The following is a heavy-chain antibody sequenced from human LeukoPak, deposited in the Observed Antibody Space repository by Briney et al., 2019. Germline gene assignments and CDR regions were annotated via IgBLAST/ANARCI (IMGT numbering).Heavy chain of an antibody. D-gene: IGHD3-10*01. CDR2: INPNSGGT. V-gene: IGHV1-2*02. CDR3: ARGGTMVRGAPTGGYMDV. CDR1: GYTFTGYY. Sequence: ASVKVSCKASGYTFTGYYMHWVRQAPGQGLEWMGWINPNSGGTNYAQKFQGRVTMTRDTSISTAYMELSRLRSDDTAVYYCARGGTMVRGAPTGGYMDVWGKGTTVTVSS. J-gene: IGHJ6*03.